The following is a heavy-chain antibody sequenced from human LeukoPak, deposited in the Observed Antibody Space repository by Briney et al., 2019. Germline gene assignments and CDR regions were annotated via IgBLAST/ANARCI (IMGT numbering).Heavy chain of an antibody. Sequence: PSETLSLTCTVSGGSISSSSYYWGWIRQPPGKGLEWIGSIYYSGSTYYNPSLKSRVTISVDTSKNQFSLKLSSVTAADTAVYYCARGATPLIVVVIRGGAFDIWGQGTMVTVSS. CDR2: IYYSGST. D-gene: IGHD3-22*01. CDR1: GGSISSSSYY. CDR3: ARGATPLIVVVIRGGAFDI. J-gene: IGHJ3*02. V-gene: IGHV4-39*01.